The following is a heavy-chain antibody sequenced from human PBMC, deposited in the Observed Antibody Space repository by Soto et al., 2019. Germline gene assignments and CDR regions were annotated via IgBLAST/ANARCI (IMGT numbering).Heavy chain of an antibody. CDR1: GFTFSSYA. D-gene: IGHD2-2*01. CDR2: ISYDESIK. J-gene: IGHJ6*02. V-gene: IGHV3-30-3*01. CDR3: ARGQLVPTYYYGMDV. Sequence: QVQVVESGGGVLQPGRSLRLSCAASGFTFSSYAMHWVRQAPGKGPEWVAVISYDESIKYYADSVKGRFTISRDNSXXTLYLQMNSLRPEDTAVYYCARGQLVPTYYYGMDVWGQGTTVTVSS.